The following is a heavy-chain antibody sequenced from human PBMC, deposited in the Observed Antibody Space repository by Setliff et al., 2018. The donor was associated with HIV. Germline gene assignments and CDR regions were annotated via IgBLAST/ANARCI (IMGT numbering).Heavy chain of an antibody. J-gene: IGHJ4*02. D-gene: IGHD3-22*01. Sequence: ASVKVSCKTSGYTFTAYYIHWVRQAPLQRFEWMGRINPNIGATHYAEKFQGRVTMTRDTSITTVYMALSGLRSDDTAMYYCATTPYHYDSSSYYLAYWGQGTLVTVSS. CDR2: INPNIGAT. V-gene: IGHV1-2*06. CDR3: ATTPYHYDSSSYYLAY. CDR1: GYTFTAYY.